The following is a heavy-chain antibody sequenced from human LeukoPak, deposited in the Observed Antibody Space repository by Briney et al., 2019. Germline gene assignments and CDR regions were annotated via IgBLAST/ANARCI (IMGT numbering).Heavy chain of an antibody. J-gene: IGHJ5*01. CDR1: GCTFGNYW. D-gene: IGHD3-9*01. Sequence: GGSLRLSCAASGCTFGNYWMHWVRQAPGKGLVWVSRIKGDGSHTIYADSVKGRFTISRDNAKNTLYLQMKSLRTEDTAVYYCVRDWDHFDFDSWGQGTLVTVSS. CDR3: VRDWDHFDFDS. V-gene: IGHV3-74*01. CDR2: IKGDGSHT.